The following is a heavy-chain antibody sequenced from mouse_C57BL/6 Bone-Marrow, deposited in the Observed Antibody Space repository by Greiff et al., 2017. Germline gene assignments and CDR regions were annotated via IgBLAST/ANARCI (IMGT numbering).Heavy chain of an antibody. CDR3: ARGYYGSSSWFAY. J-gene: IGHJ3*01. D-gene: IGHD1-1*01. CDR1: GYTFTDYY. V-gene: IGHV1-19*01. CDR2: INPYNGGT. Sequence: VQLQQSGPVLVKPGASVKMSCKASGYTFTDYYMNWVKQSHGKSLEWIGVINPYNGGTSYNQKFKGKATLTVDKSSSTAYMELNSLTSEDSAVYYCARGYYGSSSWFAYWGQGTLVTVSA.